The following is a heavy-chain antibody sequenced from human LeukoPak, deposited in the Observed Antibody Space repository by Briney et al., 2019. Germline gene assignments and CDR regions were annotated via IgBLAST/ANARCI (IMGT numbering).Heavy chain of an antibody. CDR2: IYYSGST. CDR1: GGSISSGDYY. V-gene: IGHV4-30-4*01. CDR3: ARVRRAAQPLRIRAAAGPFDY. Sequence: PSQTLSLTCTVSGGSISSGDYYWSWIRQPPGKGLEYIGYIYYSGSTYYNPSLKSRITISVDTSKNQFSLKLSSVTAADTAVYYCARVRRAAQPLRIRAAAGPFDYWGQGTLVTVSS. J-gene: IGHJ4*02. D-gene: IGHD6-13*01.